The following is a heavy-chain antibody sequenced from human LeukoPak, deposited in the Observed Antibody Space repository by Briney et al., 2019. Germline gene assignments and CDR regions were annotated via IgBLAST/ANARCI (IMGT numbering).Heavy chain of an antibody. CDR1: GFSFSNFG. D-gene: IGHD3-22*01. J-gene: IGHJ4*02. V-gene: IGHV3-30*03. CDR2: ISYDGSNK. CDR3: ATQDGYDNSGHYGY. Sequence: GGSLRLSCAASGFSFSNFGMHWVRQAPGKGLEWVSVISYDGSNKYFADSVKGRFTISRDNSKNTLYLQMNSLRAEDTAVYYCATQDGYDNSGHYGYWGQGTLVTVSS.